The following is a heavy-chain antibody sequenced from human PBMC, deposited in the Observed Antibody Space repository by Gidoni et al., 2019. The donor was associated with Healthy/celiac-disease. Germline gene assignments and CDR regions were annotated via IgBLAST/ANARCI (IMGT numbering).Heavy chain of an antibody. CDR1: GGSISSGGYS. D-gene: IGHD2-2*02. CDR2: IYHSGST. Sequence: QLQLQESGSGLVKPSQTLSLTCAVSGGSISSGGYSWSWIRQPPGKGLEWIGYIYHSGSTYYNPSLKSRVTISVDRSKNQFSLKLSSVTAADTAVYYCARGLYCSSTSCYKRDAFDIWGQGTMVTVSS. J-gene: IGHJ3*02. CDR3: ARGLYCSSTSCYKRDAFDI. V-gene: IGHV4-30-2*01.